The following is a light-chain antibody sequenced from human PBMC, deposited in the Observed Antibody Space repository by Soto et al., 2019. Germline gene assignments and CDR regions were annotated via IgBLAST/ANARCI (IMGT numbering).Light chain of an antibody. J-gene: IGLJ1*01. CDR3: CSYAGSYTLV. CDR2: DVN. Sequence: QSALTQPRSVSGSPGQSVTISCTGTSSDVGGYNYVSWYQQHPGEAPKLMIYDVNKRPSGVPDRFSGSKSGNTASLTISGLQAEDEADYYCCSYAGSYTLVFGTGTKVTVL. CDR1: SSDVGGYNY. V-gene: IGLV2-11*01.